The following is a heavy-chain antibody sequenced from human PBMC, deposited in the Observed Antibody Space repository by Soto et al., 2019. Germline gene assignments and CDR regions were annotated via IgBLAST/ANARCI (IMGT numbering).Heavy chain of an antibody. V-gene: IGHV3-53*01. CDR2: IYSGGST. D-gene: IGHD2-8*01. Sequence: EVQLVESGGGLIQPGGSLRLSCAASGFTVSSNYMSWVRQAPGKGLEWVSVIYSGGSTYYADSVKGRFTISRDNSKNTRYVQMNSLRAEDTAVYYCARAPVLIAPLSVWGQGTTVTVSS. CDR1: GFTVSSNY. CDR3: ARAPVLIAPLSV. J-gene: IGHJ6*02.